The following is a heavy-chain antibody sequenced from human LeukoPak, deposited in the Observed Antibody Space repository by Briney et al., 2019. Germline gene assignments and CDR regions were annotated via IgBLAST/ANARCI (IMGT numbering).Heavy chain of an antibody. CDR3: AKGGWLDN. CDR1: GFTFSRFW. J-gene: IGHJ4*02. V-gene: IGHV3-7*01. D-gene: IGHD1-26*01. CDR2: INEDGSVE. Sequence: PGGSLRLSCTASGFTFSRFWMSWVRQAPGKGLEWVAKINEDGSVENYVDSVKGRVTISRDNAKTSVSLQLNSLRVEDTAVYYCAKGGWLDNRGQGNLVIVSS.